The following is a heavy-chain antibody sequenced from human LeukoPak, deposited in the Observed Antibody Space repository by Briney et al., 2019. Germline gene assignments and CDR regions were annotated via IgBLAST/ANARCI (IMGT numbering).Heavy chain of an antibody. D-gene: IGHD4-17*01. CDR3: AREISYGDYPSGDAFDN. CDR2: ISPSSSTNT. CDR1: GFTFSDFY. Sequence: PGGSLRLSCAASGFTFSDFYMSWIRQAPGKGLEWVSYISPSSSTNTNYADSVKGRFTISRDNAKNSVYLQMNSLRAEDTAVYFCAREISYGDYPSGDAFDNWGQGTMVTVSS. V-gene: IGHV3-11*05. J-gene: IGHJ3*02.